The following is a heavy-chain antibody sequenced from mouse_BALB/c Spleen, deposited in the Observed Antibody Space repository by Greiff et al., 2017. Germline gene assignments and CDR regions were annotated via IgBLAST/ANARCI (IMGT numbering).Heavy chain of an antibody. CDR3: ARPIYNGNDGAMDY. J-gene: IGHJ4*01. CDR2: IDPANGNT. V-gene: IGHV14-3*02. Sequence: EVQLQQSGAELVKPGASVKLSCTASGFNIKDTYMHWVKQRPEQGLEWIGRIDPANGNTKYDPKFQGKATITADTSSNTAYLQLSSLTSEDTAVYYCARPIYNGNDGAMDYWGQGTSVTVSA. D-gene: IGHD2-2*01. CDR1: GFNIKDTY.